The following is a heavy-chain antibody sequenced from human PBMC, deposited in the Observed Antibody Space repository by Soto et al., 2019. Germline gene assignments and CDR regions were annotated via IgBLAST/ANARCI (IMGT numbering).Heavy chain of an antibody. V-gene: IGHV3-23*01. D-gene: IGHD6-13*01. Sequence: EVQLLESGGGLVQPGGSLRLSCVASGFTFSSYAMSWVRQAPGKGLEWVSGFSGSGGSTHYADSVKGRFTISRDNSKNTLYLQMNSLRDDDTAVYYCAKEARIAASYYYGMDVWGQGTTVTVSS. CDR3: AKEARIAASYYYGMDV. J-gene: IGHJ6*02. CDR1: GFTFSSYA. CDR2: FSGSGGST.